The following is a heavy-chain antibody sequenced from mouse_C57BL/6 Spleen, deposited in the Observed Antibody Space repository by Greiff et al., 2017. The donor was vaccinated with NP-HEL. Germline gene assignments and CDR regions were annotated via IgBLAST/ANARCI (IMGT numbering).Heavy chain of an antibody. CDR1: GFNIKDYY. CDR2: IDPEDGDT. V-gene: IGHV14-1*01. D-gene: IGHD1-1*01. J-gene: IGHJ2*01. CDR3: THYYGSSYYFDY. Sequence: VQLQQSGAELVRPGASVKLSCTASGFNIKDYYMHWVKQRPEQGLEWIGRIDPEDGDTEYAPKFQGKATMTADTSSNTAYLQLSSLTSEDTAVYYCTHYYGSSYYFDYWGQGTTLTVSS.